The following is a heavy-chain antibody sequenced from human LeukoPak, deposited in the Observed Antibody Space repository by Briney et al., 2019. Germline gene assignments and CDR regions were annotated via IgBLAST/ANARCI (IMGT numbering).Heavy chain of an antibody. J-gene: IGHJ4*02. D-gene: IGHD3-10*01. CDR2: ISGSGGST. Sequence: PGGALRLSCAASGFTFSSYAMSWVRQAPGKGLEGVSAISGSGGSTYYADSVKGRFTISRDNSKNTLYLQMNSLRAEDTAVYYCAPLGGSGASQGKNTDFDYWGQGTLVTVSS. V-gene: IGHV3-23*01. CDR3: APLGGSGASQGKNTDFDY. CDR1: GFTFSSYA.